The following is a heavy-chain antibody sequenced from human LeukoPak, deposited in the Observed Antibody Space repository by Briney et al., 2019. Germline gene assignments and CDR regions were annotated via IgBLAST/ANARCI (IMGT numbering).Heavy chain of an antibody. CDR2: IYCSGST. CDR3: ARVYSSGSRSFDY. V-gene: IGHV4-59*11. CDR1: GGSISSHY. Sequence: SETLSLTCAVSGGSISSHYWSWIRQPPGKGLEWIGYIYCSGSTNYNPSLKSRVTISVDTSKNQFSLKLSSVTAADTAVYYCARVYSSGSRSFDYWGQGTLVTVSS. J-gene: IGHJ4*02. D-gene: IGHD6-19*01.